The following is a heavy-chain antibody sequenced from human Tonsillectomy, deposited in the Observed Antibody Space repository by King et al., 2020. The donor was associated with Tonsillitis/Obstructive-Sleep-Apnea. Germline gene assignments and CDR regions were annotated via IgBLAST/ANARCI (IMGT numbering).Heavy chain of an antibody. V-gene: IGHV3-9*01. Sequence: EVQLVESGGGLVQPGRSLRLSCAASGCTFDDYAMHWVRQAPGKGLEWVSRISWSSGSSGYADSVKGRFTISRDNAKNSLYLQMNSLRPEDTALDYCASLPSITGTSGYFQNWGQGTLVTVSS. D-gene: IGHD1-7*01. CDR2: ISWSSGSS. J-gene: IGHJ1*01. CDR3: ASLPSITGTSGYFQN. CDR1: GCTFDDYA.